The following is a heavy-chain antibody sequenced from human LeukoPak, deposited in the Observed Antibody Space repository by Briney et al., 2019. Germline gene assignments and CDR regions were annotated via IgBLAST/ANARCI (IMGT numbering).Heavy chain of an antibody. CDR2: IIPIFGTA. Sequence: SVKVSCKASGATFSSYAISWVPQAPGQGLEWMGGIIPIFGTANYAQKFQGRVTITADESTSTAYMKQSSLRSEDTAGYYCARDRGYSYGTFDYWGQGTLVTVSS. D-gene: IGHD5-18*01. V-gene: IGHV1-69*01. CDR1: GATFSSYA. J-gene: IGHJ4*02. CDR3: ARDRGYSYGTFDY.